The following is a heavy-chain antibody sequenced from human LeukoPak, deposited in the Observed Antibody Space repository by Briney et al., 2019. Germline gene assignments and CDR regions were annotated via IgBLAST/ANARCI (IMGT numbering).Heavy chain of an antibody. V-gene: IGHV1-2*02. J-gene: IGHJ4*02. CDR2: INPNSGAT. CDR3: ARSRVTTIPYFDY. CDR1: GYTFTGYY. Sequence: GASVKVSCKASGYTFTGYYMDWGRQAPGKGLEGMGWINPNSGATNSAQKFQGRVTMTRDTSIRTAYMELSRLRSDDTAVYYCARSRVTTIPYFDYWGQGTLVTVSS. D-gene: IGHD5-12*01.